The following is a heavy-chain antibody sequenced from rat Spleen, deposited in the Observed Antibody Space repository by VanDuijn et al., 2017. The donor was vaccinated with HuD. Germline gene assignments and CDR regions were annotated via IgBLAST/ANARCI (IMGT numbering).Heavy chain of an antibody. Sequence: EVQLVESDGGLVQPGRSLKLSCAASGFTFSDYYMAWVRQAPTKGLEWVASITNSGGSTYYRDSVKGRFTISRDNAKSTLYLQMDSLRSEDTATYYCTTGELDYWGPGTMVTVPS. D-gene: IGHD1-6*01. CDR2: ITNSGGST. V-gene: IGHV5-20*01. CDR3: TTGELDY. J-gene: IGHJ1*01. CDR1: GFTFSDYY.